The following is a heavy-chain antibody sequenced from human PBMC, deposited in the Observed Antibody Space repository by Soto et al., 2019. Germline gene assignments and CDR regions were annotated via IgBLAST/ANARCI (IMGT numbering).Heavy chain of an antibody. J-gene: IGHJ2*01. D-gene: IGHD3-22*01. Sequence: QLQLQESGSGLVKPSQTLSLTCAVSGGSISSGGYSWSWIRQPPGKGLEWIGYIYHSGSTYYNPSLKSRVTISVDRSKNQFSLKLSSVTAADTAVYYCARGRYYDSSGYYYRPMKWYFDLWGRGTLVTVSS. CDR3: ARGRYYDSSGYYYRPMKWYFDL. CDR1: GGSISSGGYS. V-gene: IGHV4-30-2*01. CDR2: IYHSGST.